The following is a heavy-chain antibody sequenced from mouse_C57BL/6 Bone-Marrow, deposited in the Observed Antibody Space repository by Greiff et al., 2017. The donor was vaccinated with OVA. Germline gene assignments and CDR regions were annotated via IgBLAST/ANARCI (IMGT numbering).Heavy chain of an antibody. J-gene: IGHJ2*01. Sequence: EVNVVESGAELVRPGASVKLSCTASGFNIKDDYMHWVKQRPEQGLEWIGWIDPENGDTEYASKFQGKATITADTSSNTAYLQLSSLTSEDTAVYYCTPFTTRDYWGQGTTLTVSS. CDR1: GFNIKDDY. CDR3: TPFTTRDY. V-gene: IGHV14-4*01. CDR2: IDPENGDT. D-gene: IGHD1-1*01.